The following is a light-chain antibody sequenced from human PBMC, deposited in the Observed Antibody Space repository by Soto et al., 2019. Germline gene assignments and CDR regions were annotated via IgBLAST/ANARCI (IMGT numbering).Light chain of an antibody. J-gene: IGKJ5*01. Sequence: EIVLTQSPGTLSLSPGERATLSCRASQSVSSSYLAWYQQKPGQAPRLLIYGASSRATGIPDRFIGSGSGTEFTLTISSLQSEDLAVFYCQQYNDWPSITFGQGTRLEI. CDR3: QQYNDWPSIT. CDR2: GAS. CDR1: QSVSSSY. V-gene: IGKV3-20*01.